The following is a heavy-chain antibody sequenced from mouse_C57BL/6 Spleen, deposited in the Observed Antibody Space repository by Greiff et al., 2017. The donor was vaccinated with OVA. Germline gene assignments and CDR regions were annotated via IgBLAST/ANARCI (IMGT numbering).Heavy chain of an antibody. D-gene: IGHD2-4*01. V-gene: IGHV1-53*01. CDR3: ARSDYDGGGFAY. J-gene: IGHJ3*01. CDR2: INPSNGGT. CDR1: GYTFTSYW. Sequence: QVQLKQPGTELVKPGASVKLSCKASGYTFTSYWMHWVKQRPGQGLEWIGNINPSNGGTNYNEKFKSKATLTVDKSSSTAYMQLSSLTSEDAAVYYCARSDYDGGGFAYWGQGTLVTVSA.